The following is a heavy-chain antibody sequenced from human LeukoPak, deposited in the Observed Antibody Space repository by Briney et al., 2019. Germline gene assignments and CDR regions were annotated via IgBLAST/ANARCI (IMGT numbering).Heavy chain of an antibody. Sequence: GESLKISCKGSGYSFTTYWIGWVRQMPGKGLEWMGIIYPGDSDTRYSPSFQGQVTFSADKSISTAYLHWSSLKASDTAMYFCARRSVLTQLDAFDVWGQGTTVTVSS. CDR1: GYSFTTYW. J-gene: IGHJ3*01. CDR2: IYPGDSDT. CDR3: ARRSVLTQLDAFDV. D-gene: IGHD4/OR15-4a*01. V-gene: IGHV5-51*01.